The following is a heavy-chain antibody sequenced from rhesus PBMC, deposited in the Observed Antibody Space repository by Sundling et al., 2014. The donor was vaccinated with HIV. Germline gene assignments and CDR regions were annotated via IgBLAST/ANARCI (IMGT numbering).Heavy chain of an antibody. CDR3: ARDSGGTVTDGLDS. V-gene: IGHV3-54*02. D-gene: IGHD5-24*01. CDR2: ISYDGNKK. Sequence: EVQLVESGGGLVQPGGSLRLSCTASGFTFSSYGMHWVRQAPGKGLEWVAVISYDGNKKYYADSVKDRFTISRDNSKNMLYLQMNNLKLEDTAVYYCARDSGGTVTDGLDSWGQGVVVTVSS. CDR1: GFTFSSYG. J-gene: IGHJ6*01.